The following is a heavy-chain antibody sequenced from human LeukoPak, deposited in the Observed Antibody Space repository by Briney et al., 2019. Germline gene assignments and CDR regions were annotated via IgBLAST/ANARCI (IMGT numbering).Heavy chain of an antibody. J-gene: IGHJ4*02. Sequence: KPSETPSLTCTVSGGSISSYYWSWIRQPPGKGLEWIGYIYYSGSTNYNPSLKSRVTISVDTSKNQFSLKLSSVTAADTAVYYCARAGVVATIDYWGQGTLVTVSS. V-gene: IGHV4-59*01. CDR3: ARAGVVATIDY. CDR2: IYYSGST. D-gene: IGHD5-12*01. CDR1: GGSISSYY.